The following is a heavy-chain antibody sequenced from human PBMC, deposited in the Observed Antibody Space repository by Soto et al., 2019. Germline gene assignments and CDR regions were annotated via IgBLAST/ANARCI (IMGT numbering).Heavy chain of an antibody. CDR1: GFTFSSYD. Sequence: EVQLLESGGGLVQPGGSLRLSCAASGFTFSSYDMHWVRQATGKGLEWVSAIGTAGDTYYPGSVKGRFTISRENAKNSLYLQMNSLRAGDTAVYYCARAGSSSWYDFDYWGQGTLVTVSS. J-gene: IGHJ4*02. CDR3: ARAGSSSWYDFDY. V-gene: IGHV3-13*01. CDR2: IGTAGDT. D-gene: IGHD6-13*01.